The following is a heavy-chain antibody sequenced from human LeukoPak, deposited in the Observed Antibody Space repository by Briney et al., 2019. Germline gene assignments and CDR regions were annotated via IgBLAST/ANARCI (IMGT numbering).Heavy chain of an antibody. CDR2: INPNSGGT. D-gene: IGHD2-2*02. Sequence: GASVKVSCKASGYAFTGYYIYWVRQAPGQGLEWMGRINPNSGGTDYAQKFQGRVTMTRDTSISTAYMELSRLRSDDTAVYYCASTSGDTNYYGMDVWGQGTTVTVSS. CDR1: GYAFTGYY. CDR3: ASTSGDTNYYGMDV. J-gene: IGHJ6*02. V-gene: IGHV1-2*06.